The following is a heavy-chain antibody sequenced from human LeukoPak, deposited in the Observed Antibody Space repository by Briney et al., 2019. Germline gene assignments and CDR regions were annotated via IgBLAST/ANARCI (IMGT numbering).Heavy chain of an antibody. D-gene: IGHD6-13*01. CDR3: AKDPIAEAATGYYYNYMDV. Sequence: GGSLRLSCAASGLTFSSYGMSWVRQAPGKGLEWVSDISGSGGNTHYADSVEGRFTISRDNSQNTVYLQMNSLRAEDTAVYYCAKDPIAEAATGYYYNYMDVWGKGTTVTVSS. CDR1: GLTFSSYG. V-gene: IGHV3-23*01. CDR2: ISGSGGNT. J-gene: IGHJ6*03.